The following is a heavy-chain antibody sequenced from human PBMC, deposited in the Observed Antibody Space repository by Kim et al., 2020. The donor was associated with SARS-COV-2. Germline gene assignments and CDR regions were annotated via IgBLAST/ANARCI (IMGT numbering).Heavy chain of an antibody. V-gene: IGHV1-69*13. Sequence: SVKVSCKASGGTFSSYAISWVRQAPGQGLEWMGGIIPIFGTANYAQKFQGRVTITADESTSTAYMELSSLRSEDTAVYYCARANSRGYCSGGSCYPKREYYYYYYYMDVWGKGTTVTVSS. CDR1: GGTFSSYA. D-gene: IGHD2-15*01. J-gene: IGHJ6*03. CDR3: ARANSRGYCSGGSCYPKREYYYYYYYMDV. CDR2: IIPIFGTA.